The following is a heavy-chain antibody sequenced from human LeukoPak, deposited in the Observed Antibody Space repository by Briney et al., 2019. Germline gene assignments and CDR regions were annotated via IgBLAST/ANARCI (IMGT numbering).Heavy chain of an antibody. Sequence: RAPVKVSCKASGHTFTGYYMHWVRQAPGQGLEWMGWINPNSGGTNYAQKFQGRVTMTRDTSISTAYMELSRLRSDDTAVYYCARGIGYEPFDYWGQGTLVTVSS. V-gene: IGHV1-2*02. CDR2: INPNSGGT. D-gene: IGHD5-12*01. CDR1: GHTFTGYY. CDR3: ARGIGYEPFDY. J-gene: IGHJ4*02.